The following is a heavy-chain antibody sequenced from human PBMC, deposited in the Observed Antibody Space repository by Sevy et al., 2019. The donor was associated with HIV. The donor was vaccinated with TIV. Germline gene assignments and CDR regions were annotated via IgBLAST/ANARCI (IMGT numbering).Heavy chain of an antibody. CDR2: ISRSSTYI. CDR1: GFTFSTYS. Sequence: GGSLRLSCATSGFTFSTYSMNWVRQAPGKGLEWVSSISRSSTYIYYTDSVKGRFTRSRDNARNSLYLQRNSLRVDDTAVYYCARDSGYTGYDWGQGTLVTVSS. CDR3: ARDSGYTGYD. J-gene: IGHJ4*02. V-gene: IGHV3-21*01. D-gene: IGHD5-12*01.